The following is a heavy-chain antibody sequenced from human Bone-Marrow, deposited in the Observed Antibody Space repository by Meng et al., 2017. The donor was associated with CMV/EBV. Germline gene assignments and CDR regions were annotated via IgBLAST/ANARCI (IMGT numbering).Heavy chain of an antibody. V-gene: IGHV4-30-4*08. CDR2: IYYSGST. Sequence: QGQMPESGPGLGKPSQTPSLTCTVSGGSISSGDYYWSWIRQPPGKGLEWIGYIYYSGSTYYNPSLKSRVTISVDTSKNQFSLKLSSVTAADTAVYYCARGIGGRDWFDPWGQGTLVTVSS. CDR1: GGSISSGDYY. J-gene: IGHJ5*02. D-gene: IGHD1-26*01. CDR3: ARGIGGRDWFDP.